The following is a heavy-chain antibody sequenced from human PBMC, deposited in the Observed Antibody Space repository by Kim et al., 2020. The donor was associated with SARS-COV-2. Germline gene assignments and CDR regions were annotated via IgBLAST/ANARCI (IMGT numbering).Heavy chain of an antibody. J-gene: IGHJ4*02. D-gene: IGHD3-22*01. V-gene: IGHV3-15*01. CDR2: IKSKTHGGTT. CDR3: TTEEGYDSTEGY. CDR1: GFTFSNAW. Sequence: GGSLRLSCAASGFTFSNAWMSWVRQAPGKGLEWVGRIKSKTHGGTTDYAAPENGRFTIARDESKNTLYLQMNSLKTEDTAVYYCTTEEGYDSTEGYWGQGTLVTVSS.